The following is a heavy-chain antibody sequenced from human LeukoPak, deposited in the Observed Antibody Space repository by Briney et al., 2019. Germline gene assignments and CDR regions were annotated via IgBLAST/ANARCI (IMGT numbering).Heavy chain of an antibody. Sequence: GGSLRLSCAASGFTFDDYTMHWVRQAPGKGLEWVSLISWDGGSTYYADSVKGRFTISRDNSKNSLYLQMNSLRTEDTALYYCAKDLGPYYDILTGYLYYYYGMDVWGQGTTVTVSS. CDR3: AKDLGPYYDILTGYLYYYYGMDV. V-gene: IGHV3-43*01. J-gene: IGHJ6*02. CDR2: ISWDGGST. CDR1: GFTFDDYT. D-gene: IGHD3-9*01.